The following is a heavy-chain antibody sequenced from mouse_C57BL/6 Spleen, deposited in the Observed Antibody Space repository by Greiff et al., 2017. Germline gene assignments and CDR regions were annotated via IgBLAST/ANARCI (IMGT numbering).Heavy chain of an antibody. CDR2: ISYDGSN. V-gene: IGHV3-6*01. D-gene: IGHD1-1*01. Sequence: EVKVEESGPGLVKPSQSLSLTCSVTGYSITSGYYWNWIRQFPGNKLEWMGYISYDGSNNYNPSLKNRISLTRDTSKNQFFLKLNSVTTEDTATYYCAREGNYGSPFDYWGQGTTLTVSS. J-gene: IGHJ2*01. CDR1: GYSITSGYY. CDR3: AREGNYGSPFDY.